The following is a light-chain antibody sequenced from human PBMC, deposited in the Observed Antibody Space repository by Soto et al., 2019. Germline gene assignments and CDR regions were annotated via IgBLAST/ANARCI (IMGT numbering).Light chain of an antibody. CDR2: DAS. CDR3: QQYNSYSYT. CDR1: QRISSW. J-gene: IGKJ2*01. Sequence: DIQMTQSRATLSASVGDRVTITCRASQRISSWLAWYQQKPGKAPKLLIYDASSLESGVPSRFSGSGSGTEFTLTISSLQPDDFATYYCQQYNSYSYTFGQGTKLEIK. V-gene: IGKV1-5*01.